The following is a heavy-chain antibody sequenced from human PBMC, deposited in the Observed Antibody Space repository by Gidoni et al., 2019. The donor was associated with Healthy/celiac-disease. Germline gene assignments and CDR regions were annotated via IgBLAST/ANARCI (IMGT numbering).Heavy chain of an antibody. CDR2: INPSGGST. Sequence: QVQLVQSGAEVKKPGASVQVSCKASGYTFTSYYMHWVRQAPGQGLEWMGIINPSGGSTSYAQKFQGRVTMTRDTSTSTVYMELSSLRSEDTAVYYCARDYDILTGSGYGMDVWGQGTTVTVSS. CDR1: GYTFTSYY. J-gene: IGHJ6*02. CDR3: ARDYDILTGSGYGMDV. D-gene: IGHD3-9*01. V-gene: IGHV1-46*01.